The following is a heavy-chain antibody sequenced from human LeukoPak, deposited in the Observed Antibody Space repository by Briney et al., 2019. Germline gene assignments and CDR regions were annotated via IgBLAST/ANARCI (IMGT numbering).Heavy chain of an antibody. V-gene: IGHV3-30*18. Sequence: GGSLRLSCAASGFTFSHYGIHWVRQAPGEGLEWMAVISHDGSKKYYADSVKGRFSMSRDNSNNTLYLHMNSLRVEDTAVYYCAKAGDFYGPGDWGQGTLVTVSS. CDR1: GFTFSHYG. CDR2: ISHDGSKK. D-gene: IGHD2/OR15-2a*01. CDR3: AKAGDFYGPGD. J-gene: IGHJ4*02.